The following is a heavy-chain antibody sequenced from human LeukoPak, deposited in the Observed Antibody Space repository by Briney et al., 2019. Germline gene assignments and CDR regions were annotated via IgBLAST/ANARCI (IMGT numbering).Heavy chain of an antibody. CDR3: AGGYYYDSSGFGY. V-gene: IGHV4-39*07. J-gene: IGHJ4*02. CDR2: IYYNGNT. Sequence: SETLSLTCIVSGGSIISSSYYWGWIRQPPGKGLEWIGSIYYNGNTDYNPSLKSRVTISVETSKNQFSLKLSSVTAADTAVYYCAGGYYYDSSGFGYWGQGTLVTVSS. D-gene: IGHD3-22*01. CDR1: GGSIISSSYY.